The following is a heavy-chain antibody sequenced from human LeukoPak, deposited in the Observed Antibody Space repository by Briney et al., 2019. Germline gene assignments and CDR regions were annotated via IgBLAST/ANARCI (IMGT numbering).Heavy chain of an antibody. Sequence: SQTLSLTCTVSGGSISSGSYYWSWIRQPAGKGLEWIGRIYTTGSTNYNPSLKSRVTISVDTSKNQFSLKLSSVTAADTAVYYCATGRLQDASDIWGQGTLVTVSS. CDR2: IYTTGST. D-gene: IGHD5-24*01. CDR1: GGSISSGSYY. J-gene: IGHJ3*02. V-gene: IGHV4-61*02. CDR3: ATGRLQDASDI.